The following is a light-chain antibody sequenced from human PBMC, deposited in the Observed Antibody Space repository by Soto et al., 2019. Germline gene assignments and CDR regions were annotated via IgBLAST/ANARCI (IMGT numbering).Light chain of an antibody. J-gene: IGLJ2*01. CDR1: SSDVGSYNY. CDR2: EVS. V-gene: IGLV2-8*01. CDR3: SSYAGSNNVV. Sequence: QSALTQPPPASGSPGQSVTISCTGTSSDVGSYNYVSWYQQHPGKAPKLMIYEVSKWPSGVPDRFSGSKSGNTASLTVSGLQAEDEADYYCSSYAGSNNVVFGGGTKLTVL.